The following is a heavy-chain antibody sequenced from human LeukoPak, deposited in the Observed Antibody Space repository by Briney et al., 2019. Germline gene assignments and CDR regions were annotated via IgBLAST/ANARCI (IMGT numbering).Heavy chain of an antibody. V-gene: IGHV1-3*01. D-gene: IGHD6-19*01. CDR3: ARPGIAVAGFDY. Sequence: GASVKVSCKASGYTFTSYAMQWVRQAPGQRLEWMGWINAGNGNTKYSQKFQGRVTITRDTSASTAYMELSSLRSEDTAVYYCARPGIAVAGFDYWGQGTLVTVSS. J-gene: IGHJ4*02. CDR1: GYTFTSYA. CDR2: INAGNGNT.